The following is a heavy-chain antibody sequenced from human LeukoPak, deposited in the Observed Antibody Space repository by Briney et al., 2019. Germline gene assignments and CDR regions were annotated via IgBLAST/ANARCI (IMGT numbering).Heavy chain of an antibody. J-gene: IGHJ4*02. CDR1: GGSISSYY. V-gene: IGHV4-34*01. CDR2: INHSGST. Sequence: SETLSLTCTVSGGSISSYYWSWIRQPPGKGLEWIGEINHSGSTNYNPSLKSRVTISVDTSKNQFSLKLSSVTAADTAVYYCARDTNHAAIDYWGQGTLVTVSS. CDR3: ARDTNHAAIDY. D-gene: IGHD1-14*01.